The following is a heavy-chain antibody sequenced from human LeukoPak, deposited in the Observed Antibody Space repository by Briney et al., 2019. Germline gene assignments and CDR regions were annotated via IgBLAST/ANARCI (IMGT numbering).Heavy chain of an antibody. CDR3: ARIHCSGGSCYSLDY. CDR2: ISSSSSYI. V-gene: IGHV3-21*01. CDR1: GSTFSSYS. J-gene: IGHJ4*02. D-gene: IGHD2-15*01. Sequence: GGSLRLSCAASGSTFSSYSMNWVRQAPGKGLEWVSSISSSSSYIYYADSVKGRFTISRDNAKNSLYLQMNSLRAEDTAVYYCARIHCSGGSCYSLDYWGQGTLVTVSS.